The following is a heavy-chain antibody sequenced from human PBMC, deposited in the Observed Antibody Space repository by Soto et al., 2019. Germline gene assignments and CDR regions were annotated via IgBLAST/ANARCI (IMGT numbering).Heavy chain of an antibody. V-gene: IGHV4-39*01. CDR3: ARRVDRYDFGDYYMDL. Sequence: SETLSLTCTVSGGSISSSSYYWGWIRQPPGKGLEWIGSIYYSGSTYYNPSLKSRVTISVDTSKNQFSLKLSSVTAADTAVYYCARRVDRYDFGDYYMDLWGKGTTVTLSS. D-gene: IGHD3-3*01. CDR2: IYYSGST. J-gene: IGHJ6*03. CDR1: GGSISSSSYY.